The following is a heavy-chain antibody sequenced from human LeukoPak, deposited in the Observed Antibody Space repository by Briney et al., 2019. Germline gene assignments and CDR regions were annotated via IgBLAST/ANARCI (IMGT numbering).Heavy chain of an antibody. D-gene: IGHD6-13*01. CDR2: ITTTFYT. J-gene: IGHJ4*02. Sequence: PGGSLRLSCAASGFTFSSYSFNWVRQVPGKGLEWVSSITTTFYTYYTDSVKGRFTISRDNAKNSLYLQMICLRAEDTAVYYCARARANWYEDYWGQGTLVTVSS. CDR1: GFTFSSYS. CDR3: ARARANWYEDY. V-gene: IGHV3-21*01.